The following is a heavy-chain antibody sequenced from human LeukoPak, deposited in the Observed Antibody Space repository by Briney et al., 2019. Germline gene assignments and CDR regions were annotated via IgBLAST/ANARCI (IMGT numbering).Heavy chain of an antibody. D-gene: IGHD5-18*01. CDR3: AKVDTAMVALDY. CDR1: GFTFSSYA. V-gene: IGHV3-23*01. CDR2: ISGSGGST. Sequence: GGSLRLSCAVSGFTFSSYAMSWVRQAPGKGLEWVSAISGSGGSTYYADSVKGRFTISRDNSKNTLYLQMNSLRAEDTAVYYCAKVDTAMVALDYWGQGTLVTVSS. J-gene: IGHJ4*02.